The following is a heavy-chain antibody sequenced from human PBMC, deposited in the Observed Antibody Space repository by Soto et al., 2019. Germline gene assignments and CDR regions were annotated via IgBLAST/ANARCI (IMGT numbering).Heavy chain of an antibody. Sequence: ASVKVSCKASGYTFTSYGISWVRQAPGQGLEWMGWISAYNGNTNYAQKLQGRVTMTTDTSTSTAYMELRSLRSDDTAVYYCAQSPPTLGDSAAYAPFQSFPHCGQGT. CDR1: GYTFTSYG. CDR3: AQSPPTLGDSAAYAPFQSFPH. V-gene: IGHV1-18*01. J-gene: IGHJ1*01. D-gene: IGHD2-15*01. CDR2: ISAYNGNT.